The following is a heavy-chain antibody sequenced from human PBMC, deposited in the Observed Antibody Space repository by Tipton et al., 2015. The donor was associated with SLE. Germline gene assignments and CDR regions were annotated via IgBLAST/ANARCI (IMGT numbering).Heavy chain of an antibody. V-gene: IGHV3-66*02. CDR1: GFDVSSNF. D-gene: IGHD6-19*01. Sequence: SLRLSCAASGFDVSSNFISWVRQPPGKGLECVSLLYSGGRTYYADSVKGRFTISRDSSKNTLYLEMNRLRAEDTAVYYCAKDRIAVAGYGMDVWGQGTSVTVSS. CDR3: AKDRIAVAGYGMDV. J-gene: IGHJ6*02. CDR2: LYSGGRT.